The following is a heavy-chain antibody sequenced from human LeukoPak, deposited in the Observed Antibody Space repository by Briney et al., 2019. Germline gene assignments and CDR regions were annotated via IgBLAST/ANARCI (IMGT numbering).Heavy chain of an antibody. CDR1: GFTFSSYW. D-gene: IGHD6-19*01. J-gene: IGHJ4*02. CDR2: IKRDGSEK. V-gene: IGHV3-7*01. CDR3: GLGGWLDY. Sequence: GGSLRLSCAASGFTFSSYWMSWVRQAPGKGLEWVANIKRDGSEKYYVDSMKGRFTISRDNAKNSLYLQMNSLRAEDTAVYYCGLGGWLDYWGQGTLVTVSS.